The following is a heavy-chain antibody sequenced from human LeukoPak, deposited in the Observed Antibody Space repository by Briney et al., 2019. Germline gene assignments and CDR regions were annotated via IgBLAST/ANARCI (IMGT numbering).Heavy chain of an antibody. Sequence: ASVKVSCKASRYTFTSYYMHWVRQAPGQGLEWMGIINPSGGSTNYAQKFQGRVTMTRDTSTNTAYMELSSLRSEDTAVYYCAIETIRIRGYCSSTSCSDKGNYYYYYMDVWGKGTTVTVSS. D-gene: IGHD2-2*01. CDR3: AIETIRIRGYCSSTSCSDKGNYYYYYMDV. J-gene: IGHJ6*03. CDR2: INPSGGST. V-gene: IGHV1-46*01. CDR1: RYTFTSYY.